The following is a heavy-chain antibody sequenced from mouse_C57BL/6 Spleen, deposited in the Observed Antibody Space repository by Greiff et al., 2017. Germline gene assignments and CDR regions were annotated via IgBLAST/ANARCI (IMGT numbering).Heavy chain of an antibody. V-gene: IGHV5-9*01. CDR2: ISGGGGNT. CDR3: ARHRGYPFAY. D-gene: IGHD3-3*01. Sequence: EVQGVESGGGLVKPGGSLKLSCAASGFTFSSYTMSWVRQTPEKRLEWVATISGGGGNTYYPDSVKGRFTISRDNAKNTLYLQMSSLRSEDTALYYCARHRGYPFAYWGQGTLVTVSA. J-gene: IGHJ3*01. CDR1: GFTFSSYT.